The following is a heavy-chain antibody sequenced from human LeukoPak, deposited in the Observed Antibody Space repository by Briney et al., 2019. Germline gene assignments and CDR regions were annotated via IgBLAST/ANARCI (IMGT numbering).Heavy chain of an antibody. J-gene: IGHJ4*02. CDR2: ISGDGGST. CDR3: AKDNWMATRGHY. D-gene: IGHD5-24*01. CDR1: GFTFDDYA. Sequence: PGGSLRLSCAASGFTFDDYAMHWVRQTPGKGLESVSLISGDGGSTYYADSVKGRFTISRDDSKNSLYLQVNSLTTEDAALYYCAKDNWMATRGHYWGQGTLVTVSS. V-gene: IGHV3-43*02.